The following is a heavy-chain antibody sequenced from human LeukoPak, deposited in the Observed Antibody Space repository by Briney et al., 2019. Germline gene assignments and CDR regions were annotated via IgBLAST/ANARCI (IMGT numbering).Heavy chain of an antibody. CDR3: ARVPISTTARGYFDY. Sequence: SETLSLTCTVSGGSVSSGSYYWSWTRQPPGKGLEWIGYIYYSGSTTYNPSLKSRVTISVDTSKNKFSLKLSSVTAADTAVYYCARVPISTTARGYFDYWGQGTQATVSS. D-gene: IGHD4-17*01. CDR2: IYYSGST. CDR1: GGSVSSGSYY. V-gene: IGHV4-61*01. J-gene: IGHJ4*02.